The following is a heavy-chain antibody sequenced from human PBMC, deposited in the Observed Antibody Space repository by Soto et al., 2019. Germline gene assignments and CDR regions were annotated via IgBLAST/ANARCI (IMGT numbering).Heavy chain of an antibody. CDR2: ISAYNGNT. CDR1: GYIFTSNG. D-gene: IGHD2-8*01. V-gene: IGHV1-18*01. CDR3: ARGGVRSFSVWFDP. J-gene: IGHJ5*02. Sequence: QVQLVQSGAEVKKPGASVKVSCKASGYIFTSNGISWVRQAPGQRLEWMGWISAYNGNTNYAQKLQGRVTMTRETSTSTAYMELRSLRSDATAVYYCARGGVRSFSVWFDPWGQGTMVTVSS.